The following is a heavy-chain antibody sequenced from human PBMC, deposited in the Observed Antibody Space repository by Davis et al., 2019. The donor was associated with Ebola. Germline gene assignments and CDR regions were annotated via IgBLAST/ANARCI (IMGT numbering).Heavy chain of an antibody. CDR1: GGTFSSYA. CDR2: IIPIFGTA. Sequence: SVKVSCKASGGTFSSYAISWVRQAPGQGLEWMGGIIPIFGTANYAQKFQGRVTITADESTSTAYMELSSLRSEDTAVYYCARASWRLLGRGYYYGMDVWGQGTTVTVSS. V-gene: IGHV1-69*13. D-gene: IGHD2-21*02. CDR3: ARASWRLLGRGYYYGMDV. J-gene: IGHJ6*02.